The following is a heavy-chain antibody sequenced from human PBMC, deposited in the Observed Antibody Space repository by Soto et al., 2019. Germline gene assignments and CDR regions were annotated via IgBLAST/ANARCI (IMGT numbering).Heavy chain of an antibody. Sequence: SETLSVTCTVSGGAVSSGTYYWSWIRQPPGKGLEWIGHIYFTGSTNYNPSLKSRVTMSLDTSRNQFSLKLSSVTAADTAVYYCTRGPPRVQWFDPWGLGTLVMVSS. CDR2: IYFTGST. CDR3: TRGPPRVQWFDP. J-gene: IGHJ5*02. V-gene: IGHV4-61*01. CDR1: GGAVSSGTYY.